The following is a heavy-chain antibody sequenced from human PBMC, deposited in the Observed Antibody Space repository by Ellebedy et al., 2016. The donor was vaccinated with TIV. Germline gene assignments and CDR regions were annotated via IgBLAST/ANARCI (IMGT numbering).Heavy chain of an antibody. Sequence: GESLKISCAASGFTFIIYSLNWVRQAPGKGLEWVPYISSSSRTIYYADSVKGRFTISRDNAKNSLYLQMNSLRAEDTAVYYCAAAAGAGDDAFDIWGQGTMVTVSS. J-gene: IGHJ3*02. CDR3: AAAAGAGDDAFDI. CDR2: ISSSSRTI. D-gene: IGHD6-13*01. V-gene: IGHV3-48*01. CDR1: GFTFIIYS.